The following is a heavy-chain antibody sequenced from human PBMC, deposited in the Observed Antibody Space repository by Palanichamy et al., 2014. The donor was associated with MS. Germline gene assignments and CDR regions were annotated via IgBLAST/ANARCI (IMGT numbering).Heavy chain of an antibody. CDR1: GFAFSAYA. D-gene: IGHD3-10*01. CDR3: ARRLTNIVGSGSYWDY. Sequence: EVQLWSRGGGLVDGRGGPLRLSCAASGFAFSAYALSWVRQTPGKGLEWVAAISGDGGATFYADSVRGRLIISRDNSKNTLYLQMSSLRVEDTAIYYCARRLTNIVGSGSYWDYWGQGTLVTVSS. J-gene: IGHJ4*02. V-gene: IGHV3-23*01. CDR2: ISGDGGAT.